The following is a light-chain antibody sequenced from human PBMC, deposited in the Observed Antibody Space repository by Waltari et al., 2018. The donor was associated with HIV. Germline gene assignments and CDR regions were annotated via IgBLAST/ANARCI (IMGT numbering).Light chain of an antibody. CDR1: GSAVGPYQF. J-gene: IGLJ3*02. CDR2: DVS. Sequence: QSALTQPASVSGSPGQSINISCTGTGSAVGPYQFVPWYKPHPGKAPKLIIYDVSSRPSGVSDRFSGSKSGNTASLTISGLQAEDEADYYCGSYTSSSTLVFGGGTKLTVL. V-gene: IGLV2-14*03. CDR3: GSYTSSSTLV.